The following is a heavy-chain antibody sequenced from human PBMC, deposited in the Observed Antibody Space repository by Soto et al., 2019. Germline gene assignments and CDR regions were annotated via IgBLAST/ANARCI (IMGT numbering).Heavy chain of an antibody. V-gene: IGHV4-31*03. CDR3: AQNYDYVWGSYPAAAFDN. CDR2: IYYSGST. Sequence: QVQLQESGPGLVKPSQTLSLTCTVSGGSISSGGYYWSWIRQNPGKGLESIGYIYYSGSTYYNPSLKSRVIVSEDSFKNQLCPELSSVTAADTALYYCAQNYDYVWGSYPAAAFDNWGQDTMDIVSS. CDR1: GGSISSGGYY. J-gene: IGHJ3*02. D-gene: IGHD3-16*02.